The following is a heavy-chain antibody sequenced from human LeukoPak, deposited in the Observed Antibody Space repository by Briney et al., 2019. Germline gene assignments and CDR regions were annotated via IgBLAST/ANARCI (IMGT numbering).Heavy chain of an antibody. CDR1: GGSFSGYY. CDR3: ARIGVVVAATVDY. J-gene: IGHJ4*02. V-gene: IGHV4-34*01. Sequence: PSETLSLTCAVYGGSFSGYYWSWIRQPPGKGLEWIGEINHSGSTNYNPSLKSRVTISVDTSKSQFSLKLSSVTAADTAVYYCARIGVVVAATVDYWGQGTLVTVSS. CDR2: INHSGST. D-gene: IGHD2-15*01.